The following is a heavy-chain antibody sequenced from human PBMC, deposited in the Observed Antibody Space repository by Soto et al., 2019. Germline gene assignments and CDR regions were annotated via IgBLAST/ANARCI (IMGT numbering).Heavy chain of an antibody. V-gene: IGHV4-34*01. CDR1: GGSFSGYY. CDR2: INHSGST. Sequence: PEETLSLTCAVYGGSFSGYYWSWIRQPPGKGLEWIGEINHSGSTNYNPSLKSRVTISVDTSKNQFSLKLSSVTAADTAVYYCARDLLLWFGELLHYNWFDPWGQGTLVTVSS. CDR3: ARDLLLWFGELLHYNWFDP. J-gene: IGHJ5*02. D-gene: IGHD3-10*01.